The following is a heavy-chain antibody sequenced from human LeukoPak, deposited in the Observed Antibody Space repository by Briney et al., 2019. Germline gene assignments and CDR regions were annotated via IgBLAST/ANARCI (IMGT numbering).Heavy chain of an antibody. CDR2: IYTSGST. V-gene: IGHV4-4*07. CDR1: GGSISSYY. CDR3: AREGTAIAAAGVHYYYYYMDV. J-gene: IGHJ6*03. Sequence: PSETLSLTCTVSGGSISSYYWSWIRQPAGKGLEWIGCIYTSGSTNYNPSLKSRVTMSVDTSKNQFSLRLSSVTAADTAVYYCAREGTAIAAAGVHYYYYYMDVWGKGTTVTISS. D-gene: IGHD6-13*01.